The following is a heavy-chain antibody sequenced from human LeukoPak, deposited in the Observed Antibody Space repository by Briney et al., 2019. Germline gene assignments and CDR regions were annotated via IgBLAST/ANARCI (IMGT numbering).Heavy chain of an antibody. Sequence: SETLSLTCTVSGGSISSYYWSWIRQPPGKGLEWIGYIYYSGSTNYNPSLKSRVTISVDTSRNQFSLKLSSVTAADTAVYYCARDRRSWFDPWGQGTLVTVSS. CDR3: ARDRRSWFDP. CDR1: GGSISSYY. J-gene: IGHJ5*02. V-gene: IGHV4-59*01. CDR2: IYYSGST.